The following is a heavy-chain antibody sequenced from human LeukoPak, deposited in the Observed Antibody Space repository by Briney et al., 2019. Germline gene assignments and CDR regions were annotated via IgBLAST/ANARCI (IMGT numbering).Heavy chain of an antibody. D-gene: IGHD3-9*01. V-gene: IGHV3-48*03. CDR1: GFSFSSYE. Sequence: PGGSLRLSCAASGFSFSSYEMNWVRQAPGKGLEWVSYIGSSGSTVYYADSVKGRFTISRDNAKNSLFLQMNSLRAADTAIYYCAKGGRAWLVRCFDYWGQGTLVTVSS. J-gene: IGHJ4*02. CDR2: IGSSGSTV. CDR3: AKGGRAWLVRCFDY.